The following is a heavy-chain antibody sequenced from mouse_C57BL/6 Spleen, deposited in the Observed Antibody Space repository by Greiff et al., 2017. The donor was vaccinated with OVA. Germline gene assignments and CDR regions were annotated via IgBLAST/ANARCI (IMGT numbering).Heavy chain of an antibody. CDR1: GFTFSDYY. D-gene: IGHD1-1*01. CDR3: AREYGKDYFDY. Sequence: EVKLMESEGGLVQPGSSMKLSCTASGFTFSDYYMAWVRQVPEKGLEWVANINYDGSSTYYLDSLKSRFIISRDNAKNILYLQMSSLKSEDTATYYCAREYGKDYFDYWGQGTTLTVSS. CDR2: INYDGSST. J-gene: IGHJ2*01. V-gene: IGHV5-16*01.